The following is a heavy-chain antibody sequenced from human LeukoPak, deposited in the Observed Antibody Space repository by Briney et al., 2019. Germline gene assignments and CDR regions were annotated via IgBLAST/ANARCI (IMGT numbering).Heavy chain of an antibody. V-gene: IGHV3-30*18. CDR1: GFTFSSYG. J-gene: IGHJ3*02. D-gene: IGHD2-2*01. Sequence: GGSLRLSCAASGFTFSSYGMHWVRQAPGKGLEWVAITSCDGREKYYADSVKGRFTISRDNSKDTLYLQMNSLRPEDTAIYYCAKSKPPREYCSVTTCYAGFGAFDIWGQGTMVTVFS. CDR3: AKSKPPREYCSVTTCYAGFGAFDI. CDR2: TSCDGREK.